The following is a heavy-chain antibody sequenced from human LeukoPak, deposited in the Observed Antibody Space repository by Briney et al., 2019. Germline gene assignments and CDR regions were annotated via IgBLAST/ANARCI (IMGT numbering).Heavy chain of an antibody. V-gene: IGHV3-23*01. CDR3: AKFQGGHAEMATPFDY. J-gene: IGHJ4*02. CDR2: ISGSGGST. D-gene: IGHD5-24*01. CDR1: GFTFSSYA. Sequence: GGSLRLSCAASGFTFSSYAMSWVRQAPGKGLEWVSAISGSGGSTYYADSVKGRLTVSRDNSKNTMYLQMKSLRAEDTAVYYCAKFQGGHAEMATPFDYWGQGTLVTVSS.